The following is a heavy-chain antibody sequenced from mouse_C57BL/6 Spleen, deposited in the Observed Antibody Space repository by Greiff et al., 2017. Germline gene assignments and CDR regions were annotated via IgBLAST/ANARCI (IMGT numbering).Heavy chain of an antibody. Sequence: QVQLQQSGAELARPGASVKMSCKASGYTFTSYTMHWVKQRPGQGLEWIGYINPSSGYTTYNQKFKDKATLTADKSSSTAYMQLSSLTSEDSAVYYCARGGNYGSSSSAMDYWGQGTSVTVSS. V-gene: IGHV1-4*01. CDR3: ARGGNYGSSSSAMDY. J-gene: IGHJ4*01. D-gene: IGHD1-1*01. CDR1: GYTFTSYT. CDR2: INPSSGYT.